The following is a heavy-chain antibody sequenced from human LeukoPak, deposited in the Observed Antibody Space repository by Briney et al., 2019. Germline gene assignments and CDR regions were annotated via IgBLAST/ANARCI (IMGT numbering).Heavy chain of an antibody. CDR2: IYTSGST. V-gene: IGHV4-61*02. J-gene: IGHJ3*02. D-gene: IGHD6-6*01. CDR1: GGSISSGSYY. CDR3: ARVNPEYDAFDI. Sequence: SETLSLTCTVSGGSISSGSYYWSWIRQPAGKGLEWIGRIYTSGSTNYNPFLKSRVTISVDTSKNQFSLKLSSVTAADTAVYYCARVNPEYDAFDIWGQGTMVTVSS.